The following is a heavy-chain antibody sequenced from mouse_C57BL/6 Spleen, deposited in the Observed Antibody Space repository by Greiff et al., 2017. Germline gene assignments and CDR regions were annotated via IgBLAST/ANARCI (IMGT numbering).Heavy chain of an antibody. D-gene: IGHD1-1*01. CDR3: ARGGYGSSYRYFDV. CDR1: GYTFTSYW. CDR2: IDPSDSYT. Sequence: QVQLQQPGAELVRPGTSVKLSCKASGYTFTSYWMHWVKQRPGQGLEWIGVIDPSDSYTNYNQKFKGKATLTVDTSSSTAYMQLSRLTSEDSAVYDCARGGYGSSYRYFDVWGTGTTVTVSS. J-gene: IGHJ1*03. V-gene: IGHV1-59*01.